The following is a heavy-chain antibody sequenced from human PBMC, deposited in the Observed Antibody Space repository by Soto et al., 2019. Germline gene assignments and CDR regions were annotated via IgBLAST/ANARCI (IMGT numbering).Heavy chain of an antibody. J-gene: IGHJ4*02. Sequence: SETLSLTCTVYGVSISSIKYYWSWIRQPPGKGLEWIGSIYYSGSTYYNPSLKSRVTISVDTSKSQFSLNLRSVTAVDTAVYYCARSPSRQYFDWIPDFDYWGQGALVTVSS. CDR3: ARSPSRQYFDWIPDFDY. CDR1: GVSISSIKYY. D-gene: IGHD3-9*01. CDR2: IYYSGST. V-gene: IGHV4-39*01.